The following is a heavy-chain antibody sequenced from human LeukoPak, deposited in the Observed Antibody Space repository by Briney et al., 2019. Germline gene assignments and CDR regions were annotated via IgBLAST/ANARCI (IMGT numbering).Heavy chain of an antibody. J-gene: IGHJ4*02. CDR2: INTNTGNP. Sequence: GASVKVSCKASGYTFSDYAINWVRQAPGQGLECMGWINTNTGNPTYAQGFTGRFVFSLDTSVSTAYLQISSLKAEDTAVYYCARGFIAGAAAGPTRGDYWGQGTLVTVSS. V-gene: IGHV7-4-1*02. CDR3: ARGFIAGAAAGPTRGDY. CDR1: GYTFSDYA. D-gene: IGHD6-13*01.